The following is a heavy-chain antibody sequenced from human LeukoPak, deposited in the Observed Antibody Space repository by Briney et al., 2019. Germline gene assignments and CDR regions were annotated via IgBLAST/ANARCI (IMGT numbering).Heavy chain of an antibody. J-gene: IGHJ6*04. CDR3: ASNYGSGSPYYDGMDV. CDR2: IDPSDSYT. CDR1: GYSFTSYW. D-gene: IGHD3-10*01. Sequence: GESLKISCKGSGYSFTSYWISWVRQMPGKGVEWMGRIDPSDSYTNYSPSFQGHVTISADKSISTAYLQWSSLKASDTAMYYCASNYGSGSPYYDGMDVWGKGTTVTVSS. V-gene: IGHV5-10-1*01.